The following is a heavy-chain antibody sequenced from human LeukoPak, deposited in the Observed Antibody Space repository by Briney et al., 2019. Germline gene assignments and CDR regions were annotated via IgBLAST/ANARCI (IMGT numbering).Heavy chain of an antibody. J-gene: IGHJ4*02. V-gene: IGHV1-8*02. CDR2: MNPNSGNT. Sequence: ASVKVSCKASGGTFSSYAISWVRQATGQGLEWMGWMNPNSGNTGYAQKFQGRVTMTRNTSISTAYMELSSLRSEDTAVYYCARGPIRMVRGVTIKTQFDYWGQGTLVTVSS. CDR1: GGTFSSYA. CDR3: ARGPIRMVRGVTIKTQFDY. D-gene: IGHD3-10*01.